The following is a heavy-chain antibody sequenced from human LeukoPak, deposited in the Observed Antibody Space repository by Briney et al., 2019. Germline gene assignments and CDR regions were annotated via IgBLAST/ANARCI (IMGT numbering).Heavy chain of an antibody. V-gene: IGHV3-23*01. CDR3: AKDRITMIVVNDAFDI. J-gene: IGHJ3*02. Sequence: GGSLRLSCAASGFTFSSYAMSWVRQAPGKGLEWVSAISGSGGSTYYADSVKGRFTISRDNSKNTLYLQMNSLRAEDTAVYYCAKDRITMIVVNDAFDIWGQGTMVTVSS. D-gene: IGHD3-22*01. CDR1: GFTFSSYA. CDR2: ISGSGGST.